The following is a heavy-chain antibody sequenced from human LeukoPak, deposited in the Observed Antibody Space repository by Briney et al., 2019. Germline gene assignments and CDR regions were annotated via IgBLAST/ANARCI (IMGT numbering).Heavy chain of an antibody. CDR1: GFTFSSYA. Sequence: PGRSLRLSCAASGFTFSSYAMHWVRQAPGKGLEWVAVISYDGSNKYYADSVKGRFTISRDNSKNTLYLQMNSLRAEDTAVYYCARSSQAVAGQFDYWGQGTLVTVSS. CDR2: ISYDGSNK. D-gene: IGHD6-19*01. CDR3: ARSSQAVAGQFDY. V-gene: IGHV3-30*04. J-gene: IGHJ4*02.